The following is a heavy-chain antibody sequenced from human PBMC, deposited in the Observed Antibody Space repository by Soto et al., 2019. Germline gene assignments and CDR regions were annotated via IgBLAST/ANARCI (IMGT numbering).Heavy chain of an antibody. J-gene: IGHJ4*02. CDR3: ARGPSGWFGYDY. D-gene: IGHD6-19*01. V-gene: IGHV3-74*01. Sequence: EVQLVESGGGLVQPGGSLRLSCAASGFTFSSSWMHWVRQAPGKGLVWGSRINSGASTTNYADSVKGRFTISRDNAKNTLYLQVDSLTAEDTAVYYCARGPSGWFGYDYWGQGTLVTVSS. CDR1: GFTFSSSW. CDR2: INSGASTT.